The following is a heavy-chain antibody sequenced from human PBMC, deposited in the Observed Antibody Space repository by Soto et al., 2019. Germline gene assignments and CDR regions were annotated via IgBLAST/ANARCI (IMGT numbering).Heavy chain of an antibody. CDR2: IIPIFGTA. D-gene: IGHD3-16*01. CDR3: ASFAGTAGGAFEI. CDR1: GGTFSSSA. Sequence: QVQLVQSGAAVKKPGSSVKVSCKASGGTFSSSAISWVRQAPGQGLEWMGGIIPIFGTANYAQKFQGRVTIAADESTSPADMELRSLRSDDTAVYYCASFAGTAGGAFEIWGQGTMVSASS. J-gene: IGHJ3*02. V-gene: IGHV1-69*01.